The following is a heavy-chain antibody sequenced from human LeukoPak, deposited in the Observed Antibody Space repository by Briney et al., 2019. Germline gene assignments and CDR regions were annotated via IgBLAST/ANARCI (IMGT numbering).Heavy chain of an antibody. CDR1: GFTFSNHW. Sequence: PGGSLRLSCVASGFTFSNHWMHWVRQVPGKGLVWVSRIDGGGSSTSYADSVKGRFTISRDNSKNTLYLQMNSLRAEDTAVYYCEGYCSSTSCYSSSYNWFDPWGQGTLVTVSS. V-gene: IGHV3-74*01. D-gene: IGHD2-2*01. J-gene: IGHJ5*02. CDR2: IDGGGSST. CDR3: EGYCSSTSCYSSSYNWFDP.